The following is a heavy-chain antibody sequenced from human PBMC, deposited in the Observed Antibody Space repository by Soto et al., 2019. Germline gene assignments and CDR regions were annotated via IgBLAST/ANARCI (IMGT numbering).Heavy chain of an antibody. CDR3: ARDLKYCSSTSCYIDGWFDP. Sequence: VGSLRLSCAASGFTFSSYGMHWVRQAPGKGLEWVAVIWYDGSNKYYADSVKGRFTISRDNSKNTLYLQMNSLRAEDTAVYYCARDLKYCSSTSCYIDGWFDPWGQGTLVTVSS. D-gene: IGHD2-2*02. J-gene: IGHJ5*02. CDR1: GFTFSSYG. CDR2: IWYDGSNK. V-gene: IGHV3-33*01.